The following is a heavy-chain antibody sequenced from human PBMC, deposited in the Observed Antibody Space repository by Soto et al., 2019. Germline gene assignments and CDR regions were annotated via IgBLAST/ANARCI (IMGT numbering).Heavy chain of an antibody. V-gene: IGHV4-30-4*01. CDR1: GASISSGDYF. D-gene: IGHD2-15*01. J-gene: IGHJ5*02. CDR2: IYYRGNT. CDR3: ARGKSSWSNWFDP. Sequence: KSSETLSLTCTVSGASISSGDYFWSWVRQSPGKGLEFIGNIYYRGNTYYKPPLKSRVTISIDTSKNQFSLKLTSVTAADTAVYYCARGKSSWSNWFDPGGQGRLVTVSS.